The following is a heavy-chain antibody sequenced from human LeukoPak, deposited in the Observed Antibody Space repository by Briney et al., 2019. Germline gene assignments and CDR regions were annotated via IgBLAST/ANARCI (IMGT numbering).Heavy chain of an antibody. CDR1: GFTVSSDS. D-gene: IGHD3-16*02. CDR2: IYSGGST. CDR3: ARGYHDY. V-gene: IGHV3-53*01. Sequence: GGSLRLSCTVSGFTVSSDSMSWVRQAPGKGLEWVSFIYSGGSTHYSDSVKGRFTISRDNSKNTLYLQMNSLRAEDTAVYYCARGYHDYWGQGTLVTVSS. J-gene: IGHJ4*02.